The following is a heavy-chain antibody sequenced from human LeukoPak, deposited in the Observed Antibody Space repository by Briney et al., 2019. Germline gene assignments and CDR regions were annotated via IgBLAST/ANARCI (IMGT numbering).Heavy chain of an antibody. CDR2: IRYDGSNK. CDR1: GFTFSTYA. CDR3: AKFQGSGSFY. J-gene: IGHJ4*02. Sequence: GGSLRLSCVASGFTFSTYAMHWVRQAPGKGLEWVAFIRYDGSNKYYADPVKGLFTISRDNSKNTLYLQMNSLRAEDTAVYYCAKFQGSGSFYWGQGTLVTVSS. V-gene: IGHV3-30*02. D-gene: IGHD3-10*01.